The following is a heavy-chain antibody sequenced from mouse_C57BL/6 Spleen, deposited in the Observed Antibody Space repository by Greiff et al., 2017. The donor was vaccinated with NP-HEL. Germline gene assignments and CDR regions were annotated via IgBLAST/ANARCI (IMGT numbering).Heavy chain of an antibody. V-gene: IGHV5-17*01. D-gene: IGHD1-1*01. J-gene: IGHJ3*01. CDR3: ARRYYGSSFSFAY. CDR1: GFTFSDYG. CDR2: ISSGSSTI. Sequence: EVQLVESGGGLVKPGGSLKLSCAASGFTFSDYGMHWVRQAPEKGLEWVAYISSGSSTIYYADTVKGRFTISRDNAKNTLFLQMTSLRSEDTAMYYCARRYYGSSFSFAYWGQGTLVTVSA.